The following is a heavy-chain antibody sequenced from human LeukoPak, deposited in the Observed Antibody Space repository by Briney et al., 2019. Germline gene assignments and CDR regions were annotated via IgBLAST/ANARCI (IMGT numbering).Heavy chain of an antibody. D-gene: IGHD3-3*01. CDR3: ARGIFRFGVVINNWFDP. J-gene: IGHJ5*02. CDR1: GYTFTSYG. Sequence: GASVKVSCKASGYTFTSYGISWVRQAPGQGLEWMGGIIPIFGTANYAQKFQGRVTITTDESTSTAYMELSSLRSEDTAVHYCARGIFRFGVVINNWFDPWGQGTLVTVSS. CDR2: IIPIFGTA. V-gene: IGHV1-69*05.